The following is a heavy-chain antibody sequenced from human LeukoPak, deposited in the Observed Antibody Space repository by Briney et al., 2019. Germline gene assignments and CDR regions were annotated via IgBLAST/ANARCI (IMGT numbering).Heavy chain of an antibody. V-gene: IGHV1-8*03. J-gene: IGHJ4*02. CDR1: GYTFTNYH. CDR3: ARTTSFTASGYDY. CDR2: INPNNGDS. Sequence: GASVKVSCKASGYTFTNYHINWVRQATGQGLEWMGWINPNNGDSGFAQKFQGRVTITRDTAMTTAYMELSRLTSEDKAIYFCARTTSFTASGYDYWGQGTLVTVSS. D-gene: IGHD6-25*01.